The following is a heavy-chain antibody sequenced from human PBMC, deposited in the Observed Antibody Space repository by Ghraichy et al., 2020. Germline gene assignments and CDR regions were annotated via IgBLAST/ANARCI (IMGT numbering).Heavy chain of an antibody. CDR3: ARGGYTGYTSVDS. Sequence: LSLTCAASGFTFSRYWMHWVRQAPGKGLVWVSHIDSDESTTNYADSVKGRFTVSRDNAKNTLFLQMNSLRAEGTAVYYCARGGYTGYTSVDSWGQGTLVTVSA. V-gene: IGHV3-74*01. CDR1: GFTFSRYW. CDR2: IDSDESTT. J-gene: IGHJ4*02. D-gene: IGHD5-12*01.